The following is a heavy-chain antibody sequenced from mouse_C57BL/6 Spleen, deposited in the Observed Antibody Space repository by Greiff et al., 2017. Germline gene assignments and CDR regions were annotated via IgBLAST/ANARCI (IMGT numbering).Heavy chain of an antibody. Sequence: VKLQESGPELVKPGASVKISCKASGYAFRSSWMNWVKQRPGTGLEWIGRIYPGDGDTNYNGKFKGKATLTADKSSSTAYMQLISLTSEDSAVYFCARSDTTVVEDAMDYWGQGTSVTVSS. CDR2: IYPGDGDT. CDR1: GYAFRSSW. J-gene: IGHJ4*01. D-gene: IGHD1-1*01. V-gene: IGHV1-82*01. CDR3: ARSDTTVVEDAMDY.